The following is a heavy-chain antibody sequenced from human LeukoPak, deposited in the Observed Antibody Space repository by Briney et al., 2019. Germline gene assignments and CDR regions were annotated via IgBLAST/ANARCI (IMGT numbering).Heavy chain of an antibody. CDR3: ARDSYCSGGSCPDYYYYYGMDV. D-gene: IGHD2-15*01. CDR2: INPSGGST. Sequence: ASVKVSCKASGYTFTSYYMHWVRQAPGQALEWMGIINPSGGSTSYAQKFQGRVTMHRDTSTSTVYMELSSLRSEDTAVYYCARDSYCSGGSCPDYYYYYGMDVWGQGTTVTVSS. CDR1: GYTFTSYY. V-gene: IGHV1-46*01. J-gene: IGHJ6*02.